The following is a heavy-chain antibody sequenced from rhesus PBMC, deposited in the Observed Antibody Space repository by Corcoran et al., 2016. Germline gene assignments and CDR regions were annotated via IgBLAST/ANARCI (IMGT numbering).Heavy chain of an antibody. D-gene: IGHD3-28*01. CDR1: GFSISTSGMG. Sequence: QVTLKESGPALVKPTKTLTLTCTFSGFSISTSGMGVGWIRQPPGKAREWLALIYWDDDKYYSTSLKSRLTISKDTSKNQVVLTMTNMDPVDTATYYCARKSRGDSGYSNYFDYWGQGVLVTVSS. J-gene: IGHJ4*01. V-gene: IGHV2-174*01. CDR3: ARKSRGDSGYSNYFDY. CDR2: IYWDDDK.